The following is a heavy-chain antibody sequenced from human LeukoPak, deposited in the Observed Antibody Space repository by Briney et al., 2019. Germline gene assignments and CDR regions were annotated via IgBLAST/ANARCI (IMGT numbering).Heavy chain of an antibody. J-gene: IGHJ4*02. D-gene: IGHD3-10*01. V-gene: IGHV4-31*03. CDR1: GASISSGGYY. CDR3: ARDLSGVISY. Sequence: SETLSLTCTVSGASISSGGYYWSWIRQHPGKGLEGLVYIYYSGSTYYNPSLKIRVNISLDTSKSQFSLKLSSVTAADTAVYYCARDLSGVISYWGQGTLVTVSS. CDR2: IYYSGST.